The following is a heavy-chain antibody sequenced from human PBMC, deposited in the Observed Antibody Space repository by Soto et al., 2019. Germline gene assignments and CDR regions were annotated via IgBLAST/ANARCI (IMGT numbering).Heavy chain of an antibody. D-gene: IGHD3-10*01. CDR2: IYPGDSET. Sequence: GESLKNSCKGSGYTFTNYWIGWVRQMPGKGLEWMGIIYPGDSETRYSPSFQGQVTMSADKSISTAYLQWSSLKASDSAMYYCARKYYYGAGTLDYWGQGTLVTVSS. CDR3: ARKYYYGAGTLDY. J-gene: IGHJ4*02. CDR1: GYTFTNYW. V-gene: IGHV5-51*01.